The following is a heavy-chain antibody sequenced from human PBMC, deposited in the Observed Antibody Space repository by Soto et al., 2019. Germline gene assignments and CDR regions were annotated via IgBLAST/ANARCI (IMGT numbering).Heavy chain of an antibody. CDR1: GYTFSNYA. D-gene: IGHD1-26*01. CDR3: ARGSPPTFDY. J-gene: IGHJ4*02. CDR2: INAGNGNT. Sequence: ASVKVSCKASGYTFSNYAIHWVRQAPGQRLEWMGWINAGNGNTKSSQKLQGRVTITRDTSASTAYMELSSLRSEDTAVYYCARGSPPTFDYWGQGTLVTVS. V-gene: IGHV1-3*01.